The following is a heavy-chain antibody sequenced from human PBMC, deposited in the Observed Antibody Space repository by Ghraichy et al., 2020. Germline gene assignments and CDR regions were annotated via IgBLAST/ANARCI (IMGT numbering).Heavy chain of an antibody. Sequence: SQTLSLTCSVSGGTISSSHHYWAWVRQPPGKGLEWIGRISQSGSTDYNSSLTSRVSISVDTSKNQFSLTVTSLTAADTAVYFCARFIIGWYYFDFWGPGTLVSVSS. V-gene: IGHV4-39*01. CDR3: ARFIIGWYYFDF. D-gene: IGHD6-19*01. J-gene: IGHJ4*02. CDR1: GGTISSSHHY. CDR2: ISQSGST.